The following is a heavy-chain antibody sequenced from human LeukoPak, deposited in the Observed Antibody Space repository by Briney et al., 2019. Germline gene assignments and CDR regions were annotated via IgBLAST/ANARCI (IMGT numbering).Heavy chain of an antibody. V-gene: IGHV3-23*01. CDR3: AKSRSSSLDLFDY. Sequence: GGSLRLSCAVSTFTVSTYAISWVRQAPGKGLEWVSAISGSGSSTYCADSVKGRFTISRDNSKNTLYLQMNSLRAEDTAVYYCAKSRSSSLDLFDYWGQGTLVTVSS. D-gene: IGHD2-15*01. CDR2: ISGSGSST. J-gene: IGHJ4*02. CDR1: TFTVSTYA.